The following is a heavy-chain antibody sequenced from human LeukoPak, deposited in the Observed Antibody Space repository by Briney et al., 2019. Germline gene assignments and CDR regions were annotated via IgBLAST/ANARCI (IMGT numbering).Heavy chain of an antibody. Sequence: KPSETLSLTCAVSGYSISSGYYWGWIRQPPGKGLEWIGSIYHSGSTYYNPSLKSRVTIPVDTSKSQFSLKLSSVTAADTAAYYCARGTTGNFDYWGQGTLVTVSS. CDR3: ARGTTGNFDY. CDR1: GYSISSGYY. J-gene: IGHJ4*02. V-gene: IGHV4-38-2*01. CDR2: IYHSGST. D-gene: IGHD1-1*01.